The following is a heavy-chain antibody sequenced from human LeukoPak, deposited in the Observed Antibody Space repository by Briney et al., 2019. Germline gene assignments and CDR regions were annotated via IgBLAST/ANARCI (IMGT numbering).Heavy chain of an antibody. Sequence: GGSLRLSCAASGFTFSSYWMHWVRQAPGKGLVWVSRINSDGSSTSYADSVKGRFTISRDNAKNTLYLQMNSLRAEDTAVYYCARHGIVVPAHNAFDIWGQGTMVTVSS. CDR3: ARHGIVVPAHNAFDI. V-gene: IGHV3-74*01. J-gene: IGHJ3*02. CDR2: INSDGSST. CDR1: GFTFSSYW. D-gene: IGHD2-2*01.